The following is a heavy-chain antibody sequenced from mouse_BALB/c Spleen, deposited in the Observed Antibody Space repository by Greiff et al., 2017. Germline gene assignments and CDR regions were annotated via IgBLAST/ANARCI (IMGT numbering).Heavy chain of an antibody. Sequence: EVQLVESGGGLVQPGGSRKLSCAASGFTFSDYGMAWVRQAPGKGPEWVAFISNLAYSIYYADTVTGRFTISRENAKNTLYLEMSSLRSEDTAMYYCARFNWAYYAMDYWGQGTSVTVSS. CDR1: GFTFSDYG. J-gene: IGHJ4*01. D-gene: IGHD4-1*02. CDR2: ISNLAYSI. CDR3: ARFNWAYYAMDY. V-gene: IGHV5-15*02.